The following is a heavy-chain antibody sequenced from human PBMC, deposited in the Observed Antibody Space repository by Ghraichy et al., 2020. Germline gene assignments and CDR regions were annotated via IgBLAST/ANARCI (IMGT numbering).Heavy chain of an antibody. J-gene: IGHJ4*02. CDR3: ARPCRTAAGTLCY. Sequence: GGSLRLSCAASGFTVSSNYMSWVRQAPGKGLEWVSVIYSGGSAYYADSVKGRFTISRDNSKNTLYLQMNSLRAEDTAVYYCARPCRTAAGTLCYWGQGTLVTVSS. D-gene: IGHD6-13*01. V-gene: IGHV3-66*04. CDR1: GFTVSSNY. CDR2: IYSGGSA.